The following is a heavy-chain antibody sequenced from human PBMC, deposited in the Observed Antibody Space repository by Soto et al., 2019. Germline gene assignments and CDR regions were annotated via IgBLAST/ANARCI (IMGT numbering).Heavy chain of an antibody. V-gene: IGHV4-4*02. CDR2: IFHDGTA. D-gene: IGHD3-10*01. Sequence: SETLSLTCAVSGVSLTSGNWWTWVRQSPQRGLEYIGEIFHDGTANYYPSFERRVAMSVDTSRNQFSLKPTSVTAADTAVYFCARLVYDTRLNYMYFDFWGPGTLVTVSS. CDR1: GVSLTSGNW. CDR3: ARLVYDTRLNYMYFDF. J-gene: IGHJ4*02.